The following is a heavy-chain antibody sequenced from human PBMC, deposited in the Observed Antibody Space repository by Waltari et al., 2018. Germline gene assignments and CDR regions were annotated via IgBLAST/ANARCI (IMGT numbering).Heavy chain of an antibody. V-gene: IGHV3-21*01. CDR3: ARAHGAAARLDFDY. J-gene: IGHJ4*02. D-gene: IGHD6-25*01. CDR2: ISRGSSYV. Sequence: VHLVESGGGLVQPGGSLRLSCAGSGFICQNYWMLWVRQAPGKGLEWVSSISRGSSYVYYADSVKGRFSISRDNAKNSLYLQMNSLRAEDTAVYYCARAHGAAARLDFDYWGQGTLVTVSS. CDR1: GFICQNYW.